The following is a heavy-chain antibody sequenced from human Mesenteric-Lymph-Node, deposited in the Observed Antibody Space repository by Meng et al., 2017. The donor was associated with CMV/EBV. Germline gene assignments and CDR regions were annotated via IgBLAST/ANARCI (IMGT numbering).Heavy chain of an antibody. Sequence: ASVKVSCKAYGYSFIDYYVHWVRQAPGQGLEWMGWINPNNGDTNYVEKFQGRVTMTRDTSITTAYLELIRLTSDDTAVYYCARDPGQWELPPDYWGQGTQVTVSS. CDR1: GYSFIDYY. V-gene: IGHV1-2*02. J-gene: IGHJ4*02. CDR2: INPNNGDT. CDR3: ARDPGQWELPPDY. D-gene: IGHD1-26*01.